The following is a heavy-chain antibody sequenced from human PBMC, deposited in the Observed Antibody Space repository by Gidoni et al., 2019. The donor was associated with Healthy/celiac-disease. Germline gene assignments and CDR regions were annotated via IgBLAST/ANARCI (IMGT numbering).Heavy chain of an antibody. V-gene: IGHV3-33*01. CDR3: ASLSTTGTSGIDY. Sequence: QVQLVESGGGVVQPGRSLRLSCAASGFTFSSYGMHWVRQAPGKGLEWVAVRWYDGSNKYYADSVKGRFTISRDNSKNTLYLQMNSLRAEDTAVYYCASLSTTGTSGIDYWGQGTLVTVSS. J-gene: IGHJ4*02. D-gene: IGHD1-1*01. CDR2: RWYDGSNK. CDR1: GFTFSSYG.